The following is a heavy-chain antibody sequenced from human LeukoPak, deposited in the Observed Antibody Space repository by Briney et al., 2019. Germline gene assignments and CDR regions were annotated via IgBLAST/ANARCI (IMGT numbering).Heavy chain of an antibody. J-gene: IGHJ4*02. CDR1: GGSISISNYY. V-gene: IGHV4-39*07. D-gene: IGHD1-26*01. Sequence: SSETLSLTCTVSGGSISISNYYWGWIRQPPGKGLEWIGSMSYSGRTYYNPSLKTRVTVSLDTSKNQFSLNLISVTAADTAVYYCARDAGGGSYRFDYWGQGTLVTVSS. CDR3: ARDAGGGSYRFDY. CDR2: MSYSGRT.